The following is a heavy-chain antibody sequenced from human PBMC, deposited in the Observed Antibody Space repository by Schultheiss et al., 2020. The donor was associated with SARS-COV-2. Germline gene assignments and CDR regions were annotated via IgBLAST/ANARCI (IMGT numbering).Heavy chain of an antibody. CDR2: ISWNSGSI. D-gene: IGHD5-12*01. Sequence: GGSLRLSCTASGFTFGDYAMHWVRQAPGKGLEWVSGISWNSGSIGYADSVKGRFTISRDNAKNSLYLQMNSLRDEDTAVYYCAREYSGYDFFGYWGQGTLVTVSS. CDR3: AREYSGYDFFGY. V-gene: IGHV3-9*01. J-gene: IGHJ4*02. CDR1: GFTFGDYA.